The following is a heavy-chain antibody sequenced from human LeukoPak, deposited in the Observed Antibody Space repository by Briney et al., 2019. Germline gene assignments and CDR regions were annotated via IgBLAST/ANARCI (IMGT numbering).Heavy chain of an antibody. J-gene: IGHJ4*02. Sequence: SETLSLTCTVSGDSISSSSSYWGWIRQPPGEGLEWIGSIYYSGSTNYNPSLKSRVTISVDTSKNQFSLKLSSVTAADTAVYYCARPSYGSGSYLFYWGQGTLVTVSS. D-gene: IGHD3-10*01. V-gene: IGHV4-39*07. CDR1: GDSISSSSSY. CDR2: IYYSGST. CDR3: ARPSYGSGSYLFY.